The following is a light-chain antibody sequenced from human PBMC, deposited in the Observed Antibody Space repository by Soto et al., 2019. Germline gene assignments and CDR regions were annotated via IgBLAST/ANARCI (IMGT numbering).Light chain of an antibody. J-gene: IGKJ1*01. V-gene: IGKV3-20*01. Sequence: EIVITQSPATLSVSPGERFTLSCRASQSVSSRLAWYHQKPGQARRILIFGASSRATGIPDRFTGSGYGTDFTLTVGRLEPEDFALYYCQQYGSSPRTVGQGTQVEIK. CDR1: QSVSSR. CDR3: QQYGSSPRT. CDR2: GAS.